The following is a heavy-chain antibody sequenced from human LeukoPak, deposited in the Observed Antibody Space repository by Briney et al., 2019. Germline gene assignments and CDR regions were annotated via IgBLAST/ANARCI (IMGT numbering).Heavy chain of an antibody. CDR1: GGSISSYY. V-gene: IGHV4-4*07. CDR3: ARGKDYGDSRGLDP. D-gene: IGHD4-17*01. CDR2: INTSGNT. J-gene: IGHJ5*02. Sequence: PSETLSLTCTASGGSISSYYWSWIRQPAGKGLEWIGRINTSGNTNYNPSLKSRVTMSVDTTKNQVSLKLSSVTAADTAVYYCARGKDYGDSRGLDPWGQGTLVTVSS.